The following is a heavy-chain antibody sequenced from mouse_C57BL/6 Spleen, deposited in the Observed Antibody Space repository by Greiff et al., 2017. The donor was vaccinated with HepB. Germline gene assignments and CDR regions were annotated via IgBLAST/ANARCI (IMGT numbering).Heavy chain of an antibody. CDR2: IRLKSDNYAT. CDR1: GFTFSNYW. CDR3: TDYDGGRFAY. J-gene: IGHJ3*01. Sequence: DVKLVESGGGLVQPGGSMKLSCVASGFTFSNYWMNWVRQSPEKGLEWVAQIRLKSDNYATHYAESVKGRFTISRDDSKSSVYLQMNNLRAEDTGIYYCTDYDGGRFAYWGQGTLVTVSA. V-gene: IGHV6-3*01. D-gene: IGHD2-4*01.